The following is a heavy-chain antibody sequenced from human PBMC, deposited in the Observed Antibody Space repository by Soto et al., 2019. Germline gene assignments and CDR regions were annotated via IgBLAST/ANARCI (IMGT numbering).Heavy chain of an antibody. J-gene: IGHJ6*02. CDR2: INHSGST. CDR3: ARATARYYYGMDV. Sequence: SATLSLTCAVYGGSFSGYYWSWIRQPPGKGLEWIGEINHSGSTHYNPSLKSRVTISVDTSKNQFSLKLSSVTAADTAVYYCARATARYYYGMDVWGQGTTVTVSS. V-gene: IGHV4-34*01. CDR1: GGSFSGYY. D-gene: IGHD5-18*01.